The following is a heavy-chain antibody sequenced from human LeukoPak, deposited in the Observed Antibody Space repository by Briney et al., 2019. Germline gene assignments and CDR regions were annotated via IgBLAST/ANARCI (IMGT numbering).Heavy chain of an antibody. D-gene: IGHD2-2*01. Sequence: SETLSLTCTVSGGSISSYYWSWIRQPPGKGLEWIGYIYYSGSTNYNPSLKSRVTISVDTSKNQFSLKLSSVTAADTAVYYCARHPADIVVVPAPMRAFDIWGQGTMVTVSS. J-gene: IGHJ3*02. V-gene: IGHV4-59*08. CDR2: IYYSGST. CDR3: ARHPADIVVVPAPMRAFDI. CDR1: GGSISSYY.